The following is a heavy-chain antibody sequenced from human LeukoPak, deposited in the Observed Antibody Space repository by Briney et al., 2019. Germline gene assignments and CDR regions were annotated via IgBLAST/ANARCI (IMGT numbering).Heavy chain of an antibody. Sequence: SVKVSCKASGGTFSSYAISWVRQAPGQGLEWMGGIIPIFGTANYAQKFQGRVTITTDESTSTAYMELSSLRSEDTAVCYCARGYGSGSTIYRSGYFDYWGQGTLVTVSS. CDR2: IIPIFGTA. D-gene: IGHD3-10*01. J-gene: IGHJ4*02. CDR1: GGTFSSYA. CDR3: ARGYGSGSTIYRSGYFDY. V-gene: IGHV1-69*05.